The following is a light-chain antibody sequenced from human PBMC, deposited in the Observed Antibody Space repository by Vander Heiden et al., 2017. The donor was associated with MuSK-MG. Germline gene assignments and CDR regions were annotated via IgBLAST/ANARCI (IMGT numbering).Light chain of an antibody. CDR1: SSNIGSYNY. J-gene: IGLJ1*01. CDR3: NSYAGTHYV. V-gene: IGLV2-8*01. CDR2: EVS. Sequence: QSALTQPPSASGSPGQAVTISCTGSSSNIGSYNYVSWYQQHPGKAPKLIMYEVSERPSGVPDRFSGSKSGNTASLTVSGLQADDEDDYYCNSYAGTHYVFGTGTKVTVL.